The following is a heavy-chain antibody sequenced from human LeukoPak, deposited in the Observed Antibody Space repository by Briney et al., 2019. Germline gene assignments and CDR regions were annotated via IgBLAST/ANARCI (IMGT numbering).Heavy chain of an antibody. V-gene: IGHV4-39*07. D-gene: IGHD2-15*01. Sequence: SETLSLTCTVSGGSISSSSYYWGWIRQPPGKGLEWIGSIYYSGSTYYNPSLKSRVTISVDTSKNQFSLKLSSVTAADTAVYYCARDPVDIVVVVVGAFDIWGQGTMVTVSS. CDR2: IYYSGST. CDR3: ARDPVDIVVVVVGAFDI. CDR1: GGSISSSSYY. J-gene: IGHJ3*02.